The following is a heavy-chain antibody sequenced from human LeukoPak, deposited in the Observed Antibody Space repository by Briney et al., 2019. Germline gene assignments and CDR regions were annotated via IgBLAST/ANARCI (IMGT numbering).Heavy chain of an antibody. Sequence: SETLSLTCTVSGYSISSGYYWGWIRQPPGKGLEWIGSIYHSGSTYYNPSLKSRVTISVDTSKNQFSLKLSSVTAADTAVYYCASNIVVVPAAPLVFDYWGQGTLVTVSS. D-gene: IGHD2-2*01. V-gene: IGHV4-38-2*02. CDR3: ASNIVVVPAAPLVFDY. CDR1: GYSISSGYY. J-gene: IGHJ4*02. CDR2: IYHSGST.